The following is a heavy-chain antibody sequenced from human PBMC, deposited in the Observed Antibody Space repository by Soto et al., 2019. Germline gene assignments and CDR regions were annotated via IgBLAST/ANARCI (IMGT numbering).Heavy chain of an antibody. CDR1: GFSFSTYS. CDR3: ARSTSPGGMDV. CDR2: IRRSGDYT. V-gene: IGHV3-21*01. J-gene: IGHJ6*02. Sequence: EVQLVESGGGLVMPGGSLRLSCIASGFSFSTYSMNWVRQAPGKGLEWVSSIRRSGDYTYYADSLKGRFTISRDNAKNSLSLQMTSLRAEDTAVSYCARSTSPGGMDVWGQGTTVTVSS. D-gene: IGHD1-1*01.